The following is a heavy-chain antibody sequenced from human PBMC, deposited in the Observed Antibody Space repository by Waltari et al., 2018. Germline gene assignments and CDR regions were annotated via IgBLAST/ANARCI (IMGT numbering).Heavy chain of an antibody. D-gene: IGHD2-21*01. CDR3: ARGICGGDCYSDY. CDR2: IYYSGST. CDR1: GGSISSSSYY. V-gene: IGHV4-39*07. J-gene: IGHJ4*02. Sequence: QLQLQESGPGLVKPSETLSLTCTVSGGSISSSSYYWGWIRQPPGKGLEWIGSIYYSGSTYYNPSLKSRVTISVDTSKNQFSLKLSSVTAADTAVYYCARGICGGDCYSDYWGQGTLVIVSS.